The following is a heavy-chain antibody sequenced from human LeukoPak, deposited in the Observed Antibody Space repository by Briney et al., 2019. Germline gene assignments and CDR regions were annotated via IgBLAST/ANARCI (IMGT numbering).Heavy chain of an antibody. D-gene: IGHD1-26*01. CDR3: AKRSGINYGFFDS. Sequence: GGSLRLSCAASGFTFSSYAMSWVRQAPGKGLEWVSAITGNGDYTDYADSVKGRFTISRDNSKNTAYLQMNSLRSEDTAVYYCAKRSGINYGFFDSWGQGTLVTVSS. V-gene: IGHV3-23*01. CDR2: ITGNGDYT. CDR1: GFTFSSYA. J-gene: IGHJ4*02.